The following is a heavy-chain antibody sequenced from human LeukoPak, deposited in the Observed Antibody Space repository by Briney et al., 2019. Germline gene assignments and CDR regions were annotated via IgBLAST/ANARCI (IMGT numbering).Heavy chain of an antibody. CDR3: ARDRIQWSPGDFDY. CDR2: ISSSSSYI. CDR1: GFTFSSYS. J-gene: IGHJ4*02. Sequence: GGSLRLSCAASGFTFSSYSMNWVRQAPGKGLEWVSSISSSSSYIYYADSVKGRFTISRDNAKNSLYLQMDSLRAEDTAVYYCARDRIQWSPGDFDYWGQGTLVTVSS. V-gene: IGHV3-21*01. D-gene: IGHD2-15*01.